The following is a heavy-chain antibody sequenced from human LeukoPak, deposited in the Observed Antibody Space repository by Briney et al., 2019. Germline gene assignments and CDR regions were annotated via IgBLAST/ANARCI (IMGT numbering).Heavy chain of an antibody. CDR1: GFTFSSYG. V-gene: IGHV3-23*01. Sequence: GGSLRLSCAASGFTFSSYGMSWVRQASGKGLEWVSAISGSGGSTYYADSVKGRFTISRDNSKKTLYLQMNSLRAEDTAVYYCAKDSKIVGPTFRSYHYMDVWGKGTTVTVSS. CDR3: AKDSKIVGPTFRSYHYMDV. D-gene: IGHD1-26*01. CDR2: ISGSGGST. J-gene: IGHJ6*03.